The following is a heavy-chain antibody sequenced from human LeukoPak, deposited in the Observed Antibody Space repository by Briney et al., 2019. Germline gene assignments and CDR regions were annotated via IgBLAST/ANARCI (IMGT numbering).Heavy chain of an antibody. V-gene: IGHV3-53*01. CDR1: GFTVSSNY. Sequence: GRSLRLSCAASGFTVSSNYMSWVRQAPGKGREWVSVIYSGGSTYYADSVKGRFTISRDNSKTTLYLQMNSLRAEDTAVYYCARVDGYSSSWPHNYWGQGTLVTVSS. D-gene: IGHD6-13*01. CDR2: IYSGGST. CDR3: ARVDGYSSSWPHNY. J-gene: IGHJ4*02.